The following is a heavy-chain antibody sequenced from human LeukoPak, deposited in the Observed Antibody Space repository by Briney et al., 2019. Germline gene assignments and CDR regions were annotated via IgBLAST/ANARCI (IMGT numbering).Heavy chain of an antibody. CDR3: ARASLRITMVRGVMGLDY. CDR1: GYTFTSYA. Sequence: ASVKVSCKASGYTFTSYAMNWVRQAPGQGLEWMGIINPSGGSTSYAQKFQGRVTMTRDTSTSTVYMELSSLRSEDTAVYYCARASLRITMVRGVMGLDYWGQGTLVTVSS. J-gene: IGHJ4*02. CDR2: INPSGGST. V-gene: IGHV1-46*01. D-gene: IGHD3-10*01.